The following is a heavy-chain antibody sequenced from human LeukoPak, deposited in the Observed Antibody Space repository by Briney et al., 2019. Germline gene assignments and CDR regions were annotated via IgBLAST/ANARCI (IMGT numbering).Heavy chain of an antibody. V-gene: IGHV3-30-3*01. CDR3: ARFCTRNY. D-gene: IGHD2-8*01. CDR2: VSFDGDNK. CDR1: GFTFSSYA. Sequence: RGSLRPSRAASGFTFSSYAMHWVRQAPGKGLEWVAVVSFDGDNKYYADSVKDRFTISRDNSQNTLYLQLNSLRAEDTAVYYCARFCTRNYGGQGPLVTVSS. J-gene: IGHJ4*02.